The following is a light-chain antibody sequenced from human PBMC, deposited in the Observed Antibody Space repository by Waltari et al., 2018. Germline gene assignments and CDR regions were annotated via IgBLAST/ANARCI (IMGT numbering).Light chain of an antibody. Sequence: IVMTQSPDFLAVSLGERATIDCTSSQSVLYSGNNKNYLAWYQQRPGQPPKFLIYWATTRESGVPDRFSGSGSGTNFTLTISSLQAEDVAVYYCQQYYTTMTFGQGTRLQ. CDR1: QSVLYSGNNKNY. V-gene: IGKV4-1*01. CDR3: QQYYTTMT. CDR2: WAT. J-gene: IGKJ5*01.